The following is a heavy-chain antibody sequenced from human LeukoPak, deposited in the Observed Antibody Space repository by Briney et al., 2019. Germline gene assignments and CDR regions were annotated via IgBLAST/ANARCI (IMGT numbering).Heavy chain of an antibody. CDR1: GFTFSSYG. V-gene: IGHV3-30*02. CDR2: IQYDGSNK. Sequence: GGSLRLSCAASGFTFSSYGMHRVRQAPGKGLEWVAFIQYDGSNKYYADSVKGRFTISRDNSKNTLYLQTNSLRAEDTAVYYCAKDRSGPAEHWGQGTLVTVPS. CDR3: AKDRSGPAEH. J-gene: IGHJ1*01.